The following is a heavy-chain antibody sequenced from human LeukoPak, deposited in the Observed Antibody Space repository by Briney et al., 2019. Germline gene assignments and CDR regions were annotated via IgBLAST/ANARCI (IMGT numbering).Heavy chain of an antibody. CDR3: ARAPLRYCSGTSCSCFDY. Sequence: SETLSLTCTVSGGSISSSSYYWGWIRQPPGKGLEWIGSIYYSGSTYYNPSLKSRVTISVDTSKNQFSLKLSSVTAADTAVYYCARAPLRYCSGTSCSCFDYWGQGTLVTVSS. D-gene: IGHD2-2*01. CDR1: GGSISSSSYY. V-gene: IGHV4-39*07. J-gene: IGHJ4*02. CDR2: IYYSGST.